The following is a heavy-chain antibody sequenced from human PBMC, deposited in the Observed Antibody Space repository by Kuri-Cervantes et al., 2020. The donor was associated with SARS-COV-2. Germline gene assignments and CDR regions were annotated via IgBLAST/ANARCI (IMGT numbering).Heavy chain of an antibody. Sequence: SVKVSCKASGVNLSSYAIAWVRQAPGQGLEWMGRIIPIYGTTNYAQKVQGRVTITADESTNTAHMEMGSLRSEDTAIYYCAGDAMIITLFGLENWVDAWGQGTLVTVSS. D-gene: IGHD3/OR15-3a*01. V-gene: IGHV1-69*13. CDR3: AGDAMIITLFGLENWVDA. CDR2: IIPIYGTT. J-gene: IGHJ5*02. CDR1: GVNLSSYA.